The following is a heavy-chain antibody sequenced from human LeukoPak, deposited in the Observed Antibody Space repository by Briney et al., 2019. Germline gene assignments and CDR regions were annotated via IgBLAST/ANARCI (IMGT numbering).Heavy chain of an antibody. CDR1: GFTFSSYA. V-gene: IGHV3-23*01. CDR3: AKVLAYYFDY. Sequence: GGSLRLSCGAPGFTFSSYAMSWVRQAPGKGLEWVSAIGSGTYYADSVKGRFTISRDNSKNTLYLQMNSLRAEGTAVYYCAKVLAYYFDYWGQGTLVTVSS. J-gene: IGHJ4*02. CDR2: IGSGT.